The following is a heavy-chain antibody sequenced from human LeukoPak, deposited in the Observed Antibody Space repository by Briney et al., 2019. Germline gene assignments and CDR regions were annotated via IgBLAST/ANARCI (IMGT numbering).Heavy chain of an antibody. D-gene: IGHD3-9*01. Sequence: GGSLRLSCAASGFTFSNAWMSWVRQAPGKGLEWVGRIKSKTDGGTTDYAAPVKGRFTISRDDSKNTLYLQMNSLKTEDTAVYYCTTEPLRYFDWLTRDWFADYWGQGTLWTASS. J-gene: IGHJ4*02. CDR3: TTEPLRYFDWLTRDWFADY. CDR2: IKSKTDGGTT. V-gene: IGHV3-15*01. CDR1: GFTFSNAW.